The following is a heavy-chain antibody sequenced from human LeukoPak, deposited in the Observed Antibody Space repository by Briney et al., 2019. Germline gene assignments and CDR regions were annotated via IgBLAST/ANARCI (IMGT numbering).Heavy chain of an antibody. CDR3: TRSDTYYYGSGSYYPFGY. D-gene: IGHD3-10*01. CDR2: IRSKANSYAT. V-gene: IGHV3-73*01. J-gene: IGHJ4*02. Sequence: GGSLRLSCAASGFTFSGSAMHWVRQASGKGLEWVGRIRSKANSYATAYAASVKGRFTISRDDSENTAYLQMNSLKTEDTAVYYCTRSDTYYYGSGSYYPFGYWGQGTLVTVSS. CDR1: GFTFSGSA.